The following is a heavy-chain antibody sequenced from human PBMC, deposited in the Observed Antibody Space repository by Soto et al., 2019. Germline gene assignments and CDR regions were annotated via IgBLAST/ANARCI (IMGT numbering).Heavy chain of an antibody. Sequence: GESLTISCKGSGYSFTTYWIGWVRQLPGKGLEWMGIIYPGDSDTRYSPSFQGQVTISADKSITTAYLQWNSLKASDTAIYYCARPGYYDSSGFFNFDYWGQGTLVTVSS. D-gene: IGHD3-22*01. J-gene: IGHJ4*02. CDR2: IYPGDSDT. V-gene: IGHV5-51*01. CDR3: ARPGYYDSSGFFNFDY. CDR1: GYSFTTYW.